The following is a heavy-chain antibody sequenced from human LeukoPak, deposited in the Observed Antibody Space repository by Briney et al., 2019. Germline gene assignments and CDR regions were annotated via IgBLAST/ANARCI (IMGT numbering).Heavy chain of an antibody. CDR1: RFTLSDYA. J-gene: IGHJ4*02. Sequence: GSLRLSCAASRFTLSDYAMGWVRQAPDKGLEWVSAISGGGGNTYYADSVKGRFTISRDNSRNTLYLQMNSLRAEDTALYYCARGPPIEVAGTTWDYWGQGTPVTVSS. D-gene: IGHD6-19*01. CDR3: ARGPPIEVAGTTWDY. V-gene: IGHV3-23*01. CDR2: ISGGGGNT.